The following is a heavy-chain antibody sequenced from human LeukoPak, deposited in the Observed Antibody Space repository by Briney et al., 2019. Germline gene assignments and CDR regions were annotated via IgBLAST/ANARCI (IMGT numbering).Heavy chain of an antibody. J-gene: IGHJ4*02. CDR2: IKEDGSEE. D-gene: IGHD5-24*01. V-gene: IGHV3-7*01. CDR1: GFTFRNYW. Sequence: GGSLRLSCAASGFTFRNYWMSWVRRAPGEGREWVANIKEDGSEEYYVVSVKGRFTISRDNARISLFLQMNSLTADDTAVYYCAGERDMTTIWHIFEYWGQGVLVTVSS. CDR3: AGERDMTTIWHIFEY.